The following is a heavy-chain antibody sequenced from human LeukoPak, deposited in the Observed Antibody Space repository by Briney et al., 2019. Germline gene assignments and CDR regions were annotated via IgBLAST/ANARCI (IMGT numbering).Heavy chain of an antibody. Sequence: ASVKVSCKASGYTFTSYDINWVRQPTGHGLEWMGWMNPNSGNTGYAQKFQGRVTMTRNTSISTAYMELSSLRSEDTAVYYCARAKYYYDSSGPLLYYFDYWGQGTLVTVSS. CDR3: ARAKYYYDSSGPLLYYFDY. V-gene: IGHV1-8*01. J-gene: IGHJ4*02. CDR2: MNPNSGNT. D-gene: IGHD3-22*01. CDR1: GYTFTSYD.